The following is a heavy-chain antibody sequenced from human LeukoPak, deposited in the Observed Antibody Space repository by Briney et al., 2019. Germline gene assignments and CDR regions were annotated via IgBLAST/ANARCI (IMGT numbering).Heavy chain of an antibody. Sequence: ASVKVSCKASGYTFTGYYMHWVRQAPGQGLEWMGWINPNSGGTNYAQKFQGRVTMTRDTSISTAYMELSRLRSDDTAVYYCAGDIVMATYWFDPWGQGTLVTVSS. CDR1: GYTFTGYY. V-gene: IGHV1-2*02. CDR2: INPNSGGT. J-gene: IGHJ5*02. D-gene: IGHD5-24*01. CDR3: AGDIVMATYWFDP.